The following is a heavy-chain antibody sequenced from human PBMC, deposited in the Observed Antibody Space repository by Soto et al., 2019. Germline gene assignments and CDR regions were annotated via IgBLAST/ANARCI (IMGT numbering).Heavy chain of an antibody. V-gene: IGHV3-23*01. CDR2: ISGGGGST. J-gene: IGHJ4*02. CDR3: AKTESFNGYYNAFDC. CDR1: GFSFGGYA. Sequence: VGSLRLSCAASGFSFGGYAVTWVRQAPGKGLEWVSAISGGGGSTYYADSVKGRFTISRDNSKNTVYLQMNSLRAGDTALYYCAKTESFNGYYNAFDCWGQGTRVTVSS. D-gene: IGHD3-9*01.